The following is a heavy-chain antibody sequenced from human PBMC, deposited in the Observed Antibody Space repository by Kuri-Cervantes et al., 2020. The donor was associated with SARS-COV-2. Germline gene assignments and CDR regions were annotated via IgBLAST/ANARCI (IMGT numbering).Heavy chain of an antibody. J-gene: IGHJ6*02. Sequence: GGSLRLSCAASGFTFSSYSMNWVRQAPGKGLKWVSSISSSSSYIYYADSVKGRFTISRDNAKNSLYLQMNSLRAEDTAVYYCARDPYSSSWYRYYYGMDVWGQGTTVTVSS. V-gene: IGHV3-21*01. CDR3: ARDPYSSSWYRYYYGMDV. CDR1: GFTFSSYS. CDR2: ISSSSSYI. D-gene: IGHD6-13*01.